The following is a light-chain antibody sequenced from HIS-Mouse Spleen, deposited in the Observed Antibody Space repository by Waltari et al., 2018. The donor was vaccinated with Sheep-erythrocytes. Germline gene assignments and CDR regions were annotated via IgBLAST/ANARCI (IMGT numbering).Light chain of an antibody. Sequence: QSALTQPRSVSGSPGQSGTIPCPGTSSYVGGYHYVSWYQQHPGKAPKLMIYDVSKRPSGVPDRFSGSKSGNTASLTISGLQAEDEADYYCCSYAGSYNHVFGTGTKVTVL. J-gene: IGLJ1*01. CDR1: SSYVGGYHY. V-gene: IGLV2-11*01. CDR3: CSYAGSYNHV. CDR2: DVS.